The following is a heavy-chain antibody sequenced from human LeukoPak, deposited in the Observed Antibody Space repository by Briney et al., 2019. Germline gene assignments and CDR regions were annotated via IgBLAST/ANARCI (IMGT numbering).Heavy chain of an antibody. CDR2: VNTYNDNT. J-gene: IGHJ5*02. Sequence: GASVKVSCKASSYTFTIYGISWVRQAPGQGLEWMGWVNTYNDNTNYAQKLQGRVTMTTDTSTSTAYMELRSLRSDDTAVYYCAREIPSMILGADWFDPWGQGTLVTVSS. D-gene: IGHD3-22*01. CDR3: AREIPSMILGADWFDP. V-gene: IGHV1-18*01. CDR1: SYTFTIYG.